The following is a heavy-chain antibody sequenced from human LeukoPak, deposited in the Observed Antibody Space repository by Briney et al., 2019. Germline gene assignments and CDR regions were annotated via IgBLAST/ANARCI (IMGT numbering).Heavy chain of an antibody. V-gene: IGHV4-59*01. Sequence: SETLSLTCTASGCSISCWYWSWLRQPPGKGLEWIGYIYYSGSTNYNPSLKSRVTISVDTSKNQFSLKLTSVTAADTAVYYCGSMCPPSLAVPYYDHFDVWGKGTTVTVSS. CDR2: IYYSGST. CDR3: GSMCPPSLAVPYYDHFDV. D-gene: IGHD6-19*01. J-gene: IGHJ6*03. CDR1: GCSISCWY.